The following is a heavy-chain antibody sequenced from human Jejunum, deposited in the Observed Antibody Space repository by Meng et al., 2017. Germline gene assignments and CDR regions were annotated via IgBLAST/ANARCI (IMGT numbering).Heavy chain of an antibody. CDR1: GDSISSNNR. Sequence: QLQLQESGPGLVRPSGTLTLTCSVSGDSISSNNRWTWVRQPPGRGLEWIGEIYHGGDTNYNPSLTSPVTISVDKSKNQFTLRLNSVTDADTAIYYCARDWGCRDGYCFSGLLEYWGQGILVTVSS. D-gene: IGHD2-15*01. CDR2: IYHGGDT. J-gene: IGHJ4*02. CDR3: ARDWGCRDGYCFSGLLEY. V-gene: IGHV4-4*02.